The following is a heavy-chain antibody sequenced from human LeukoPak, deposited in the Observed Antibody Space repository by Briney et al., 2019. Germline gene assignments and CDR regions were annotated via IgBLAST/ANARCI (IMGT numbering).Heavy chain of an antibody. Sequence: ASVKVCCKASGYTFTSYDINWVRQATGQGLEWMGWMNPNSGNTGYAQKFQGRVTMTRNTFISTAYMELSSLRSEDTAVYYCARGRYDFWSGYYEYYYYYCGVDVWGQGTTVTVSS. J-gene: IGHJ6*02. CDR3: ARGRYDFWSGYYEYYYYYCGVDV. CDR1: GYTFTSYD. V-gene: IGHV1-8*01. CDR2: MNPNSGNT. D-gene: IGHD3-3*01.